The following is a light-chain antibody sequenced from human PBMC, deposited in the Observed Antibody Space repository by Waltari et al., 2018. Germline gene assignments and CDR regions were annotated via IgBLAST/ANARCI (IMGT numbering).Light chain of an antibody. CDR3: CSYAGNYLRV. CDR1: SSDVGYYNY. J-gene: IGLJ2*01. Sequence: QSALTQPRSVSGSPGPSVTIACTGTSSDVGYYNYVPWYQQHPGKAPKLMIYDVTERPSGVPDRFSGSKSGNTASLTISGLQAEDEADFYCCSYAGNYLRVFGGGTKLTVL. V-gene: IGLV2-11*01. CDR2: DVT.